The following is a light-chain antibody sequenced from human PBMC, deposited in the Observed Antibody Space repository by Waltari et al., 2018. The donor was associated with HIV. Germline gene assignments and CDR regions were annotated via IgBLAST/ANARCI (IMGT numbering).Light chain of an antibody. CDR1: TAHIGRTT. J-gene: IGLJ2*01. CDR3: ASWDDSLNGPV. V-gene: IGLV1-44*01. CDR2: GKN. Sequence: QSVLTQPPSASGTPEQRVTISCSGSTAHIGRTTARWFQQFPGTAPKVLIYGKNQRPSGVPDRFSGSKSGTSASLASSGLQSEDEADYYCASWDDSLNGPVFGGGTKLTVV.